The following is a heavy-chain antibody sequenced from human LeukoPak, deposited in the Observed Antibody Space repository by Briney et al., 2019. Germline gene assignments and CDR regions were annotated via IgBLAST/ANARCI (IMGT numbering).Heavy chain of an antibody. Sequence: GGSLRPSCAASGFTFSSYSMNWVRQAPGKGLEWVSYISSSSSTIYYADSVKGRFTISRDNAKNSLYLQMNSLRAEDTAVYYCARDGQWLGSHYFDYWGQGTLVTVSS. CDR2: ISSSSSTI. D-gene: IGHD6-19*01. J-gene: IGHJ4*02. CDR3: ARDGQWLGSHYFDY. V-gene: IGHV3-48*04. CDR1: GFTFSSYS.